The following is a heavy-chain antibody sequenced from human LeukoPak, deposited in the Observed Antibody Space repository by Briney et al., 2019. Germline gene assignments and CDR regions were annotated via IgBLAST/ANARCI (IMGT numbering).Heavy chain of an antibody. V-gene: IGHV4-4*07. D-gene: IGHD3-10*01. Sequence: PSETLSLTCTVSGGSISTYYWSWLRQPAGKGLEWIGRMYTSGSTKYNPSLKSRVTISVDNSKNQFSLKLTSVTAADTAVYYCASEVRGVLTYFDYWGQGTLVTVSS. CDR2: MYTSGST. CDR1: GGSISTYY. J-gene: IGHJ4*02. CDR3: ASEVRGVLTYFDY.